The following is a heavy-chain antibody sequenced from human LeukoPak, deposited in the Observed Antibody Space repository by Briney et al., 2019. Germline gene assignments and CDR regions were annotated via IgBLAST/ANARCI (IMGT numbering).Heavy chain of an antibody. CDR2: ISYDGSNK. Sequence: GGSLRLSCAASGFTFSSYAMHWVRQAPGKGLEWVAVISYDGSNKYYADSVKGRFTISRDNSKNTLYLQMNSLRAEDTAVYYCAKIGRGTVTFDYWGQGTLVTVSS. J-gene: IGHJ4*02. V-gene: IGHV3-30-3*02. CDR1: GFTFSSYA. CDR3: AKIGRGTVTFDY. D-gene: IGHD4-11*01.